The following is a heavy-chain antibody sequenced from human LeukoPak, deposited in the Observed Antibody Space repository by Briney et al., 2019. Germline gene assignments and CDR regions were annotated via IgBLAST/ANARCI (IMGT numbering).Heavy chain of an antibody. CDR3: AKGTSRGYSSYDYNWRVY. V-gene: IGHV3-21*01. Sequence: PGGSLRLSCAASGFTFISYSMNWVRQAPGKGLEWVSSISNSSPNIYYADSVKGRFTISRDSAKDSLFLQMNSLRAEDTAVYYCAKGTSRGYSSYDYNWRVYWGQGTLVTVSS. CDR1: GFTFISYS. CDR2: ISNSSPNI. D-gene: IGHD5-12*01. J-gene: IGHJ4*02.